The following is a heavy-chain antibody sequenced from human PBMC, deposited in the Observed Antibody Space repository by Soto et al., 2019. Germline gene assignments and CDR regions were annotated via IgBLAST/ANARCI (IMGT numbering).Heavy chain of an antibody. CDR2: IWYDGSNK. Sequence: QVQLVESGGGVVQPGRSLRLSCAASGFNFNSYGMHWVRQAPGKGLEWVAVIWYDGSNKYYADSVKGRFTISRDNSKNPLYLQMNSLRVEDTAGYYCVRDTTGAFDIWGQGTMVTVSS. D-gene: IGHD1-1*01. V-gene: IGHV3-33*01. CDR3: VRDTTGAFDI. CDR1: GFNFNSYG. J-gene: IGHJ3*02.